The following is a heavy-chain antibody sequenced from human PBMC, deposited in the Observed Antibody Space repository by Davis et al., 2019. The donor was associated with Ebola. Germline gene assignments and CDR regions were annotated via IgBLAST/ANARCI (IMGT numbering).Heavy chain of an antibody. CDR1: GYTFTSYG. J-gene: IGHJ4*02. D-gene: IGHD1-1*01. CDR2: INPHNGNT. Sequence: ASVQVSCKASGYTFTSYGLTWVRQAPGQGLEWMGWINPHNGNTNYAQNVQGRVTMTTDTSTSTAYMEVGILRSDDTAVYYCARAQFPTTSDHWGQGTLVTVSS. V-gene: IGHV1-18*04. CDR3: ARAQFPTTSDH.